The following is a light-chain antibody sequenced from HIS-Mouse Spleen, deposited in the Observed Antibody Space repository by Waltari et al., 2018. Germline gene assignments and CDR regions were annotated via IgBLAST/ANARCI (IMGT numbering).Light chain of an antibody. Sequence: SYELTQPPSVSVSPGQTARITCSGDALPKKYAYWYQQKSGHAPVLVIYEDSKRPSGIPERFSGASSGTMAILTISGAQVEDEADYYCYSTDSSGNHRVFGGGTKLTVL. J-gene: IGLJ2*01. CDR1: ALPKKY. V-gene: IGLV3-10*01. CDR3: YSTDSSGNHRV. CDR2: EDS.